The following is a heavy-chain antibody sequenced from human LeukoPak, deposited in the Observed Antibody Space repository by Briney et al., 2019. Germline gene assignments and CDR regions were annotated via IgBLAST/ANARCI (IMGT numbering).Heavy chain of an antibody. CDR3: ARDRIVGATGLYAFDI. J-gene: IGHJ3*02. CDR1: GGTFSSYA. Sequence: SVKVSCKASGGTFSSYAISWVRQAPGQGLEWMGGIIPILGIANYAQKFQGRVTITADKSTSTAYMELSSLRSEDTAVYYCARDRIVGATGLYAFDIWGQGTMVTVSS. D-gene: IGHD1-26*01. CDR2: IIPILGIA. V-gene: IGHV1-69*10.